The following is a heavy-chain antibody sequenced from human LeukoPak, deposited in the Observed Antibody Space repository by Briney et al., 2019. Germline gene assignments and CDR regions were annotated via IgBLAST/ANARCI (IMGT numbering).Heavy chain of an antibody. V-gene: IGHV3-66*01. CDR3: ARENYYGSGSSYYYYGMDV. CDR1: GFTVSNNY. CDR2: IYSGGST. Sequence: GGSLRLSCAVSGFTVSNNYMSWVRQALGKGLEWVSVIYSGGSTFYADSVKGRFTISRDNSKNTLYFQMNGLRAEDTAVYYCARENYYGSGSSYYYYGMDVWGQGTTVTVSS. D-gene: IGHD3-10*01. J-gene: IGHJ6*02.